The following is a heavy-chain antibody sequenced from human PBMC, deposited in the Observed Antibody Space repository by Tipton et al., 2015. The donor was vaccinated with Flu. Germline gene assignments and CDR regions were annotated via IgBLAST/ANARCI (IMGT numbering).Heavy chain of an antibody. CDR2: IYYSGST. Sequence: TLSLTCTVSGGSISSYYWSWIRQPPGKGLEWIGYIYYSGSTNYNPSLKSRVTISVDTSKNQFSLKLSSVTAADTAVYYCARSPYYDILTGYYYSPHYYYMDVWGKGTTVTVSS. D-gene: IGHD3-9*01. J-gene: IGHJ6*03. V-gene: IGHV4-59*01. CDR1: GGSISSYY. CDR3: ARSPYYDILTGYYYSPHYYYMDV.